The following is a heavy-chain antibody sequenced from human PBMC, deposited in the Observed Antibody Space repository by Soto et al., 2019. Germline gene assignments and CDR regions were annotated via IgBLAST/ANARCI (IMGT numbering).Heavy chain of an antibody. J-gene: IGHJ4*02. Sequence: GALRLSCAASGFTFSSYAMSWVRQAPGKGLEWVSAISGSGGSTYYADSVKGRFTISRDNSKNTLYLQMNSLRAEDTAVYYCAKPPSDRKVTTMYGQELFYWGQGTLVTVSS. CDR3: AKPPSDRKVTTMYGQELFY. CDR1: GFTFSSYA. D-gene: IGHD4-17*01. CDR2: ISGSGGST. V-gene: IGHV3-23*01.